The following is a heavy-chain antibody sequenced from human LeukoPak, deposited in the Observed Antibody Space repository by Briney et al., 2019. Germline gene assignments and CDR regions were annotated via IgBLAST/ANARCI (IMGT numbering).Heavy chain of an antibody. V-gene: IGHV5-51*01. D-gene: IGHD1-7*01. Sequence: GESLKLSCKGSGYSFTSYWIAWVRQVPGKGLEWMGIIYPGDSDTRYSPSFQGQVTISADKSISTAYLQWSSLKASDTAMYYCARRTLNRAADAFDIWGQGTMVTVSS. CDR3: ARRTLNRAADAFDI. CDR2: IYPGDSDT. CDR1: GYSFTSYW. J-gene: IGHJ3*02.